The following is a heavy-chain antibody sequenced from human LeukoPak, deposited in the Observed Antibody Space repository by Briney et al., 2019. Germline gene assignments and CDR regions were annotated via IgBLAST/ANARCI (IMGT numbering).Heavy chain of an antibody. CDR3: ARSSGWYRGYFDY. J-gene: IGHJ4*02. V-gene: IGHV4-34*01. CDR1: GGSFSGYY. CDR2: INHSGST. D-gene: IGHD6-19*01. Sequence: SETLSLTCAVYGGSFSGYYWSWIRQPPGKGLEWIGEINHSGSTNYNPSLKSRVTISADTSKNQSSLKLSSVTAADTAVYYCARSSGWYRGYFDYWGQGTLVTVSS.